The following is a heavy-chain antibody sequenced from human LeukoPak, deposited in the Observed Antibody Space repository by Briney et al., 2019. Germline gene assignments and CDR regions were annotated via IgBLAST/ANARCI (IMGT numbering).Heavy chain of an antibody. J-gene: IGHJ6*04. CDR1: GGSISSGSYY. V-gene: IGHV4-61*02. CDR3: ASEPYDFWSGYFLSPSN. Sequence: SETLSLTCTVSGGSISSGSYYWSWIRQPAGKGLEWIGRIDTSGSTNYNPSHKSRVTISVDTSKNQFSLKLSSVTAADTAVCYCASEPYDFWSGYFLSPSNWGKGTTVTVSS. D-gene: IGHD3-3*01. CDR2: IDTSGST.